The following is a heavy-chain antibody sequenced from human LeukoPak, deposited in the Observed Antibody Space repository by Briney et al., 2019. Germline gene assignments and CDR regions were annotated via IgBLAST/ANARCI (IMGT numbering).Heavy chain of an antibody. J-gene: IGHJ4*02. CDR2: MNPNSGGT. CDR3: ARNKEAKSLDN. Sequence: ASVKVSCKASGYTFTSYGISWVRQAPGQGLGWMAWMNPNSGGTSYAQKFQGRVTLTRDTSISTAYMELSRLRFDDTAVYYCARNKEAKSLDNWGQGTLVTVSS. CDR1: GYTFTSYG. V-gene: IGHV1-2*02.